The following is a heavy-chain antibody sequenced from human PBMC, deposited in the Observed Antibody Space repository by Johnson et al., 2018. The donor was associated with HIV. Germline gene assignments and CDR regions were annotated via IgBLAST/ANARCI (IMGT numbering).Heavy chain of an antibody. J-gene: IGHJ3*02. CDR3: TTDPESTYCGGDCFPDAFDI. CDR1: GFTFSNAW. D-gene: IGHD2-21*02. V-gene: IGHV3-15*01. CDR2: IKSKTDGGTT. Sequence: VQLVESGGGLVQPGGSLRLSCAASGFTFSNAWMSWVRQAPGKGLEWVGRIKSKTDGGTTDYAAPVKGRFTISRDDSKNTLYLQMNSLKTEDTAVYYCTTDPESTYCGGDCFPDAFDIWGQGTMVTVSS.